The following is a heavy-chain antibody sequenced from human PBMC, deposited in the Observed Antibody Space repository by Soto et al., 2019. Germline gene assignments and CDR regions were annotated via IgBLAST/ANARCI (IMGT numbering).Heavy chain of an antibody. CDR3: IRGGTILGSIAPFAY. J-gene: IGHJ4*02. V-gene: IGHV1-46*03. Sequence: QVQLVQSGAEVTKPGALVKVACKASEYTFTSYHMHWVRQAPGQGLEWMGTLNPGGDTTAHAQKFQGRVTMTRDTSTSTVYMEVTSLRSEDTAVYYCIRGGTILGSIAPFAYWGQGILVTVSS. CDR1: EYTFTSYH. CDR2: LNPGGDTT. D-gene: IGHD1-26*01.